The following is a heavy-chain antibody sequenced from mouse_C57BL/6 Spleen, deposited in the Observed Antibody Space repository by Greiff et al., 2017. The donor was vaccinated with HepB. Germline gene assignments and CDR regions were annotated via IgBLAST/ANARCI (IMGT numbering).Heavy chain of an antibody. D-gene: IGHD1-1*01. Sequence: QVQLKQSGPELVKPGASVKISCKASGYTFTDYYINWVKQRPGQGLEWIGWIFPGSGSTYYNEKFKGKATLTVDKSSSTAYMLLSSLTSEDSAVYFCARRLYGSSYEGYFDVWGTGTTVTVSS. CDR2: IFPGSGST. CDR1: GYTFTDYY. CDR3: ARRLYGSSYEGYFDV. J-gene: IGHJ1*03. V-gene: IGHV1-75*01.